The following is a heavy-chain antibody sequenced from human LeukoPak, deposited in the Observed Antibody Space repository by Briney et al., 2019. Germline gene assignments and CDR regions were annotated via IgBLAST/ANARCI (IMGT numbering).Heavy chain of an antibody. J-gene: IGHJ6*02. Sequence: GGSLRLSCAASGFTFSSYGMHWVRQAPGKGLEWVAVISHDGSNKYYADSVKGRFTISRDNSKNTLYLQMNSLRAEDTAVYYCASKSPSYYDFWSGYLDYYYGMDVWGQGTTVTVSS. CDR2: ISHDGSNK. CDR3: ASKSPSYYDFWSGYLDYYYGMDV. CDR1: GFTFSSYG. D-gene: IGHD3-3*01. V-gene: IGHV3-30*03.